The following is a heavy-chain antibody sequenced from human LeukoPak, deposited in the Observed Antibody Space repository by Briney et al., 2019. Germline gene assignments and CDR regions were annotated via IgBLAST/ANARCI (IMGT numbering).Heavy chain of an antibody. CDR1: GFTFSDYN. J-gene: IGHJ6*02. CDR2: ITDSGSTI. V-gene: IGHV3-11*01. D-gene: IGHD3-9*01. CDR3: ARSKGLTGGGVDV. Sequence: GGSLRLSCAASGFTFSDYNMNWVRQAPGKGLEWVSYITDSGSTIHYADSVKGRFTISRDNAKNSLYLQMNSLRAEDTAVYYCARSKGLTGGGVDVSGQGTTVTVFS.